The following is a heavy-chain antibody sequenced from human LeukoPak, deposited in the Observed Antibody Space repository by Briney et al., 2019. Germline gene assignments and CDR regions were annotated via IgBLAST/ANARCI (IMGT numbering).Heavy chain of an antibody. J-gene: IGHJ4*02. CDR3: ASSRETERPFDY. V-gene: IGHV4-39*01. CDR1: GGSISSSSYY. CDR2: IYYSGCT. Sequence: SETLSLTCTVSGGSISSSSYYWGWIRQPPGKGLEWIGSIYYSGCTYYNSSLKSRVTISVDTSKNQFSLKLSSVTAADTAVYYCASSRETERPFDYWGQGTLVTVSS. D-gene: IGHD1-1*01.